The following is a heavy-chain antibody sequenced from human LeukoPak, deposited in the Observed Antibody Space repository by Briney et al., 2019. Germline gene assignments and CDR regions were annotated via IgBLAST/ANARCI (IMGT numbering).Heavy chain of an antibody. Sequence: PSETLSLTCTVSGGSSNNYYWSWIRQSAGKGLEWIGRIYTSGSTNYNPSLKSRVSMSVDTSKNQFSLRLRSVTAADTAVYYCARESGYYYDTSSYTFDYWGQGILVTVSS. CDR1: GGSSNNYY. V-gene: IGHV4-4*07. CDR2: IYTSGST. CDR3: ARESGYYYDTSSYTFDY. J-gene: IGHJ4*02. D-gene: IGHD3-22*01.